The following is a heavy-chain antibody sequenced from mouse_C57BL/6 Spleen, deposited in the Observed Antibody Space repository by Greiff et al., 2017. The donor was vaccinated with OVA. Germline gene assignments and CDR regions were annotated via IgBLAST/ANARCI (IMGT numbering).Heavy chain of an antibody. CDR1: GFTFSDYG. J-gene: IGHJ3*01. D-gene: IGHD2-3*01. CDR3: ARDGYFLFAY. Sequence: EVKVVESGGGLVKPGGSLKLSCAASGFTFSDYGMHWVRQAPEKGLEWVAYISSGSSTTYYADTVKGRFTISRDNAKNTLFLQMTSLRSEDAAMYYCARDGYFLFAYWGQGTLVTVSA. CDR2: ISSGSSTT. V-gene: IGHV5-17*01.